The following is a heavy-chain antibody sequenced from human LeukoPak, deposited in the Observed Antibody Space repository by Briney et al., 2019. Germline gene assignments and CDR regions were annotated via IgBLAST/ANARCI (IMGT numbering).Heavy chain of an antibody. V-gene: IGHV3-7*01. D-gene: IGHD3-10*01. Sequence: PGGSLRLSCAASGFTFSSYWMSWVRQAPRKGLEWVANIKQDGSEKYYVDSVKGRFTISRDNAKNSLYLQMNSLRAEDTAVYYCARFYGSGSPDYYYYYMDVWGKGTTVTISS. CDR2: IKQDGSEK. J-gene: IGHJ6*03. CDR3: ARFYGSGSPDYYYYYMDV. CDR1: GFTFSSYW.